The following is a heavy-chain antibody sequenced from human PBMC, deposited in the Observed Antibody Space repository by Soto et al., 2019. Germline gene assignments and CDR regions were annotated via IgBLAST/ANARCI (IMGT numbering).Heavy chain of an antibody. D-gene: IGHD3-10*01. CDR2: IIPIFGTA. CDR1: GGTFSSYA. J-gene: IGHJ6*02. CDR3: ASNPGEGRYYYYYYGMDV. Sequence: QVQLVQSGAEVKKPGSSVKDSCKASGGTFSSYAISWVRQAPGQGLEWMGGIIPIFGTANYAQKFQGRVTITADESTSTAYMELSSLRSEDTAVYYCASNPGEGRYYYYYYGMDVWGQGTTVTVSS. V-gene: IGHV1-69*01.